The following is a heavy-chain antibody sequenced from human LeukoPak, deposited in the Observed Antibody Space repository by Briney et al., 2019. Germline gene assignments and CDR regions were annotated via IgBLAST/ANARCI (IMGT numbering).Heavy chain of an antibody. Sequence: GGSLRLSCAASGFTFSSYAMHWVRQAPGKGLEWISYISSTTTITYYADSVKGRFTISKDKAKNSLYLQISSLRDDATAVYYCVAGTELVYWGQGTLVTVSS. CDR1: GFTFSSYA. CDR3: VAGTELVY. V-gene: IGHV3-48*02. D-gene: IGHD6-19*01. J-gene: IGHJ4*02. CDR2: ISSTTTIT.